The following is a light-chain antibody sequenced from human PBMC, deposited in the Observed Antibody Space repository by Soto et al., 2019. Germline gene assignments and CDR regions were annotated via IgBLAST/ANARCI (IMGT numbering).Light chain of an antibody. J-gene: IGLJ2*01. CDR1: SSDVGGYDY. V-gene: IGLV2-8*01. CDR2: EVS. CDR3: SSYAGSNNLV. Sequence: QSVLTQPPSASGSPGQSVTISCTGTSSDVGGYDYVSWYQQHPGKAPKLMFYEVSKQPSGVPDRFSGSKSGNTASLTVSGLQAEDEADYYCSSYAGSNNLVFGGGTKLTVL.